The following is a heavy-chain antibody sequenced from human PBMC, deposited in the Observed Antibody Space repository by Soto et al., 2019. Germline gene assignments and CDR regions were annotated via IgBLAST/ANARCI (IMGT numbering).Heavy chain of an antibody. CDR1: GGSISSYY. J-gene: IGHJ4*02. D-gene: IGHD2-15*01. CDR2: IYYSGST. Sequence: LSLTCTVSGGSISSYYWSWIRQPPGKGLEWIGYIYYSGSTNYNPSLKSRVTISVDTSKNQFSLKLSSVAAADTAVYYCAKGSGGSSHYFDYWGQGTLVTVSS. V-gene: IGHV4-59*01. CDR3: AKGSGGSSHYFDY.